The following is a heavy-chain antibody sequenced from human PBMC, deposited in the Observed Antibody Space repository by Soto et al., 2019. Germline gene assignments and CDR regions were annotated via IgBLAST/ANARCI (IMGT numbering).Heavy chain of an antibody. CDR2: IIPIFGTA. CDR1: GGTFSSYA. J-gene: IGHJ5*02. Sequence: GASVKVSCKASGGTFSSYAISWVRQAPGQGLEWMGGIIPIFGTANYAQKFQGRVTITADESTSTAYMELSSLRSEDTAVYYCERRGKYSSGWYRGGYNWFDPWGQGTLVTVSS. D-gene: IGHD6-19*01. V-gene: IGHV1-69*13. CDR3: ERRGKYSSGWYRGGYNWFDP.